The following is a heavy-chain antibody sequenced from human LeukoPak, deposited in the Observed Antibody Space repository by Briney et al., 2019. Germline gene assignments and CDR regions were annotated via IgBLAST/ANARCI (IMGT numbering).Heavy chain of an antibody. CDR1: GFTFSSYS. D-gene: IGHD6-13*01. CDR3: ARGAIAAAGTPDPFDY. J-gene: IGHJ4*02. V-gene: IGHV3-21*01. Sequence: GGSLRLSCAASGFTFSSYSMNWVRQAPGKGLEWVSSISSSSSYIYYADSVKGRFTISRDNAKNSLYLQMNSLRAEDTAVYYCARGAIAAAGTPDPFDYWGQGTLVTVSS. CDR2: ISSSSSYI.